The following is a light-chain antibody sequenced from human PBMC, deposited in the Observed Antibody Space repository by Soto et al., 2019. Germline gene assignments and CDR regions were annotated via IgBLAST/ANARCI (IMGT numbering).Light chain of an antibody. CDR2: GAS. J-gene: IGKJ3*01. V-gene: IGKV3-20*01. CDR1: QSVSDNY. CDR3: RLYGTSTPFT. Sequence: EIVLTQSPGTLSLSPGDRATLSCRASQSVSDNYFAWYKQRPGQAPRLLIYGASVRATGVAERFSGSESGTALTLTVSRLEPEDFAVYYCRLYGTSTPFTFGPGPRVDIK.